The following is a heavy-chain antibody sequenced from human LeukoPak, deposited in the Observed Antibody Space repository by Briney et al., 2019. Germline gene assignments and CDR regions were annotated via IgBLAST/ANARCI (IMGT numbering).Heavy chain of an antibody. CDR2: INPNSGGT. V-gene: IGHV1-2*02. D-gene: IGHD5-18*01. J-gene: IGHJ4*02. CDR1: GYTFTGYY. CDR3: ARDGGTAGYSSGSDY. Sequence: ASVKVSCKASGYTFTGYYIHWVRQAPGQGLEWMGRINPNSGGTNYAQKFQGRVTVTTDTSTSTAYMELRSLRSDDTAVYYCARDGGTAGYSSGSDYWGQGTLVTVSS.